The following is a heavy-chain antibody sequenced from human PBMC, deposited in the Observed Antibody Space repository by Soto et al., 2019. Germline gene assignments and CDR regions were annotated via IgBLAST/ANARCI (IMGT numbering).Heavy chain of an antibody. CDR2: ISSDGSNK. CDR1: GFTFSSYG. D-gene: IGHD5-12*01. CDR3: AKGAGSSGYNPFDY. Sequence: QVQMVESGGDVVQPGRSLRLSCEASGFTFSSYGMHWVRQAPGKGLEWVAVISSDGSNKYYTDSVKGRFTISRDSSKNTVYLQINSLRTEDTAVYYCAKGAGSSGYNPFDYWGQGTLVTVSS. V-gene: IGHV3-30*18. J-gene: IGHJ4*02.